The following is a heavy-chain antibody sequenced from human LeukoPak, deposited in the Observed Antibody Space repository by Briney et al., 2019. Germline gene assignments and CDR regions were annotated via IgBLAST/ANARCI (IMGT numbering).Heavy chain of an antibody. CDR3: AKGVLTGGVRGLFDY. CDR2: ISGSGDNT. J-gene: IGHJ4*02. CDR1: GFTFSSYA. Sequence: GGSLRLSCAVSGFTFSSYAMSWVRQAPGKGLEWVSAISGSGDNTYYADSVKGRFTISRDNSKNTLYLQMNSLRAENTAVYYCAKGVLTGGVRGLFDYWGQGALVTVSS. V-gene: IGHV3-23*01. D-gene: IGHD3-10*01.